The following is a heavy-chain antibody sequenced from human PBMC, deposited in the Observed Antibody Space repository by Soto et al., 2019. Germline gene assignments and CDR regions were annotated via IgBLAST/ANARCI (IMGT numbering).Heavy chain of an antibody. CDR3: ARVIAMGAFDI. Sequence: SETLSLTGTVSGGSISSYYWSWIRQPPGKGLEWIGYIYYSGSTNYNPSLKSRVTISVDTSKNQFSLKLSSVTAADTAVYYCARVIAMGAFDIWGQGTMVTVSS. D-gene: IGHD2-15*01. J-gene: IGHJ3*02. CDR1: GGSISSYY. V-gene: IGHV4-59*01. CDR2: IYYSGST.